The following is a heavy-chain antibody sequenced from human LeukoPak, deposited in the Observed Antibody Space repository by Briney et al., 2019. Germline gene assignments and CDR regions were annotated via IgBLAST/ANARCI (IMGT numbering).Heavy chain of an antibody. CDR2: IYHSGST. V-gene: IGHV4-38-2*01. CDR3: ARHPPSADCSSTSCYVYYYYMDV. D-gene: IGHD2-2*01. J-gene: IGHJ6*03. Sequence: PSETLSLTCAVSGYSISSGYYWGWIRQPPGKGLGWIGSIYHSGSTYYSPSLKSRVTISVDTSKNQFSLKLSSVTAADTAVYYCARHPPSADCSSTSCYVYYYYMDVWGKGTTVTVSS. CDR1: GYSISSGYY.